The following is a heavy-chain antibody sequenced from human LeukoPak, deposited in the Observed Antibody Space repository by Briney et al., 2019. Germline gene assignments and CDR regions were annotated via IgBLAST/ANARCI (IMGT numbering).Heavy chain of an antibody. CDR2: IYSSGSS. D-gene: IGHD3-9*01. CDR3: ARDSADILTGFFEQ. Sequence: PSETLSLTCTVSGGSISNYWWSWIRQPAGKELEWIGRIYSSGSSNYNFALESRVTISVDKLKNQFSLKLSSVTAADTAVYYCARDSADILTGFFEQWGQGTLVTVSS. V-gene: IGHV4-4*07. CDR1: GGSISNYW. J-gene: IGHJ4*02.